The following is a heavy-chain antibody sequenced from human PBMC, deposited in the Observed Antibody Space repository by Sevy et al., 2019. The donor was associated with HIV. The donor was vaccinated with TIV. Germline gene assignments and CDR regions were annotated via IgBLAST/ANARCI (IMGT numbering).Heavy chain of an antibody. J-gene: IGHJ4*02. CDR1: GYTLSGLS. Sequence: ASVKVSYKVSGYTLSGLSMHWVRQAPGKGLEWVASLDPEHDETIYAQKFQGRVTMTEDTSTDTAYMELRSLRSEDTAVYYCATTKDYYENSGDPFDYWDQGTLVTVSS. CDR2: LDPEHDET. V-gene: IGHV1-24*01. D-gene: IGHD3-22*01. CDR3: ATTKDYYENSGDPFDY.